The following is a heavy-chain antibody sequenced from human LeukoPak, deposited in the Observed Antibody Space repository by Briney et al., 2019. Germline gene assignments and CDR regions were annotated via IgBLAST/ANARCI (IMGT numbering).Heavy chain of an antibody. V-gene: IGHV1-8*01. J-gene: IGHJ4*02. CDR3: ARLSQTPDYYSSGGYYYLGY. CDR2: MNPNTGRT. CDR1: RYTFSSYE. D-gene: IGHD3-22*01. Sequence: EASVKVSCKAPRYTFSSYELNWVREAAGQGLEWMGWMNPNTGRTGFAQKFQGRLTMTRDTSISTAYMELSSLRSEDTAVYYCARLSQTPDYYSSGGYYYLGYWGQGTPVTVSS.